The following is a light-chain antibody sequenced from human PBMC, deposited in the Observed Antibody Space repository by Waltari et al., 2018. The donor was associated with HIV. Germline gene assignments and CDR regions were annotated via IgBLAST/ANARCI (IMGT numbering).Light chain of an antibody. V-gene: IGLV6-57*03. CDR3: QSYDSSNQV. J-gene: IGLJ3*02. CDR1: SGSIADNY. Sequence: NFMLTQPHSVSESPGKTVTISCTRSSGSIADNYVQWYQQRPGSAPTTVSYEDNQRPPGVPDRFSGSIDSSSNSASLTISGLKTEDEADYYCQSYDSSNQVFGGGTQLTVL. CDR2: EDN.